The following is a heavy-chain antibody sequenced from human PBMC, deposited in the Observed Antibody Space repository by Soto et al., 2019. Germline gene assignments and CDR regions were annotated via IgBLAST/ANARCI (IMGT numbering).Heavy chain of an antibody. CDR1: GFTFDDYA. D-gene: IGHD2-15*01. CDR3: AKDQTLGYCSGGSCHYFDY. Sequence: DVQLVESGGGLVQPGRSLRLSCAASGFTFDDYAMHWVRQAPGKGLEWVSGISWNSGSIGYADSVKGRFTISRDNAKNSLYLQMNSLRAEDTALYYCAKDQTLGYCSGGSCHYFDYWGQGTLVTVSS. J-gene: IGHJ4*02. V-gene: IGHV3-9*01. CDR2: ISWNSGSI.